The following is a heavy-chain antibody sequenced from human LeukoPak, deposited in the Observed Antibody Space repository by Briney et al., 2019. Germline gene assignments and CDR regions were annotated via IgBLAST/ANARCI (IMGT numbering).Heavy chain of an antibody. Sequence: AGGSLRLSCAASGFTFSSYGMHWVRQAPGKGLEWVAFIRYDGSNKYYADSVKGRFTISRDNSKNTLYLQMNSLRAEDTAVYYCAKDSRTDYDFWSGYYDFDYWGQGTLVTVSS. D-gene: IGHD3-3*01. CDR2: IRYDGSNK. V-gene: IGHV3-30*02. CDR3: AKDSRTDYDFWSGYYDFDY. J-gene: IGHJ4*02. CDR1: GFTFSSYG.